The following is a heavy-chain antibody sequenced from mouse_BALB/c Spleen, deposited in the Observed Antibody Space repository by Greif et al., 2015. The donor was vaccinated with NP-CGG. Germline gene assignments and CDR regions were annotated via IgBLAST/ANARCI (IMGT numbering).Heavy chain of an antibody. Sequence: EVKLMESGPELVKPGASMKISCKASGYSFTGYTMNWVKQSHGKNLEWIGLINPYNGGTSYNQKFKGKATLTVDKSSSTAYMELLSLTSEDSAVYYCARRGNDGYRYYFDYWGQGTTLTVSS. CDR2: INPYNGGT. D-gene: IGHD2-3*01. J-gene: IGHJ2*01. CDR1: GYSFTGYT. V-gene: IGHV1-18*01. CDR3: ARRGNDGYRYYFDY.